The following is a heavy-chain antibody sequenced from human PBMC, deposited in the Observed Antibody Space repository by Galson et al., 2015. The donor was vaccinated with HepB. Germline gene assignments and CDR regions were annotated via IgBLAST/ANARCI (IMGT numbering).Heavy chain of an antibody. Sequence: SVKVSCKASGYTFTGYYMHWVRQAPGQGLEWMGWINPNSGGTNYAQKFQGRVTMTRDTSISTAYMELSRLRSDDTAVYYCARACKLLWFGEKNWFDPWGQGTLVTVSS. V-gene: IGHV1-2*02. CDR3: ARACKLLWFGEKNWFDP. CDR1: GYTFTGYY. J-gene: IGHJ5*02. CDR2: INPNSGGT. D-gene: IGHD3-10*01.